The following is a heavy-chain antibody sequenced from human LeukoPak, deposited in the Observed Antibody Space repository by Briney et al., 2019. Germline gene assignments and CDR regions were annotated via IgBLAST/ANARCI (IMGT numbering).Heavy chain of an antibody. CDR2: INPNSGGT. V-gene: IGHV1-2*06. J-gene: IGHJ4*02. Sequence: GASVKVSCKASGYTFTGYYMHWVRQAPGQGLEWMGRINPNSGGTNYAQKFQGRVTMTRDTSIGTAYMELSRLRSDDTAVYYCARGLHCSGGSCYSGFDYWGQGTLVTVSS. CDR1: GYTFTGYY. D-gene: IGHD2-15*01. CDR3: ARGLHCSGGSCYSGFDY.